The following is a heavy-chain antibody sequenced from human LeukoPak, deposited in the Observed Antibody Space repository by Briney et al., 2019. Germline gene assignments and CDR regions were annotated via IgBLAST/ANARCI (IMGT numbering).Heavy chain of an antibody. V-gene: IGHV3-23*01. J-gene: IGHJ4*02. CDR1: GFIFRSFP. CDR3: AKALVRGDFDY. Sequence: GGSLRLSCAASGFIFRSFPMSWVRQAPGKGLEWVSGFSGSGDSTYYADSVKGRFTISRGNSKNTLFLQMNSLRAEDTAIYYCAKALVRGDFDYWGQGTLVTVSS. D-gene: IGHD3-10*01. CDR2: FSGSGDST.